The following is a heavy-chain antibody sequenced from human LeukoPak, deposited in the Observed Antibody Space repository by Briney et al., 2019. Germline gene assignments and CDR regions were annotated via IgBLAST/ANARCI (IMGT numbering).Heavy chain of an antibody. Sequence: GGSLRLSCAASGFTFSSYGMHWVRQAPGKGLEWVAVISYDGSNNYYADSVKGRFTISRDNSKNTLYLQMNSLRAEDTAVYYCAKGTYYYGSTESTGSWYFDLWGRGTLVTVSS. D-gene: IGHD3-10*01. CDR3: AKGTYYYGSTESTGSWYFDL. CDR1: GFTFSSYG. J-gene: IGHJ2*01. CDR2: ISYDGSNN. V-gene: IGHV3-30*18.